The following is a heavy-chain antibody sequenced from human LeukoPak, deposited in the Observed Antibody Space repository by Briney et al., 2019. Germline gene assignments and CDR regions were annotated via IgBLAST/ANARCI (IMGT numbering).Heavy chain of an antibody. Sequence: PSETLSLTCTVSGGSISSYYWSWIRQPPGKGLEWIGYIYYSGSTNYTPSLKSRVTISVDSSKNQFSLKLSSVTAADTAVYYCARYLVATSFDYWGQGTLVTVSS. V-gene: IGHV4-59*01. CDR3: ARYLVATSFDY. CDR2: IYYSGST. CDR1: GGSISSYY. J-gene: IGHJ4*02. D-gene: IGHD5-12*01.